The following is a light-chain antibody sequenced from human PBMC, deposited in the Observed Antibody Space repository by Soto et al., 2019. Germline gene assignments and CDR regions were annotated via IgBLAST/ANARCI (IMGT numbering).Light chain of an antibody. CDR3: QQYYSTLWT. Sequence: DIVMTQSPDSLAVSLGERATINCKSSQSVLYSSNNKNYLAWYQQKPGQPPKLLIYWASTRESGVPDRFSGSGSGTDFTLTISSLKAEDVAFYYCQQYYSTLWTFGQGTKVEIK. V-gene: IGKV4-1*01. J-gene: IGKJ1*01. CDR2: WAS. CDR1: QSVLYSSNNKNY.